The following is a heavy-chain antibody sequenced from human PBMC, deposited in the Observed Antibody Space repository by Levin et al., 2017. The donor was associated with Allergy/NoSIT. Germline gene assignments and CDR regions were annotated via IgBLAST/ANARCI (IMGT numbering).Heavy chain of an antibody. CDR2: IYYSGTT. CDR1: GGSFITSSYF. Sequence: ESLKISCTVSGGSFITSSYFWAWIHQPPGKGLEWLGSIYYSGTTYYNPSLKSRLTISIDTSTNQFSLKLRSVTAADTAVYYCARHTALLWFEELVFDSWGQGNLVAVSS. CDR3: ARHTALLWFEELVFDS. D-gene: IGHD3-10*01. V-gene: IGHV4-39*01. J-gene: IGHJ4*02.